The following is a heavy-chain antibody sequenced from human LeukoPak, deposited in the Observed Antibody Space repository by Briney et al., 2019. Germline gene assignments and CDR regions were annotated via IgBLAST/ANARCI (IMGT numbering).Heavy chain of an antibody. J-gene: IGHJ4*02. Sequence: SAGSLRLSWAASGFTFSSCGMHWVRQAPGKGLEWVAVISYDGSNKYYEDSVKGRFTISRDNCKNTLYLQMKSFSAELTAVNYCDKAFEYGTSGYYSYYFDYCDQGTVITVSS. CDR2: ISYDGSNK. D-gene: IGHD3-22*01. CDR1: GFTFSSCG. V-gene: IGHV3-30*18. CDR3: DKAFEYGTSGYYSYYFDY.